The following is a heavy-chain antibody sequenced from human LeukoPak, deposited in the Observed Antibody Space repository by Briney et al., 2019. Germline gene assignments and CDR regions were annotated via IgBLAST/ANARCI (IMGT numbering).Heavy chain of an antibody. CDR1: GFTFTNYA. Sequence: PGASLRLSCAASGFTFTNYAMYWVRQAPGNGLEWVSAVSGRDDSTYYADSVKGRFTISRDTSKNTLYLQMNSLRAEDTAVYYCAKWGDYDILTGYYDPDYWGQGTLVTVSS. CDR2: VSGRDDST. CDR3: AKWGDYDILTGYYDPDY. V-gene: IGHV3-23*01. J-gene: IGHJ4*02. D-gene: IGHD3-9*01.